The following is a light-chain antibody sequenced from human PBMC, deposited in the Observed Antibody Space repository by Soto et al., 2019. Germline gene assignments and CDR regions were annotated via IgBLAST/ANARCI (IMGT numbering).Light chain of an antibody. V-gene: IGKV3-15*01. CDR3: QQYNNWYT. CDR1: QSVSSN. J-gene: IGKJ2*01. Sequence: EIVITQSPATLSVSPGERATLSCRASQSVSSNLAWYQQKPGQAPRLLIYGASTRATDIPARFSGSGSGTEFTLTISSLQSEDFAVYYCQQYNNWYTFGQGTKLEIK. CDR2: GAS.